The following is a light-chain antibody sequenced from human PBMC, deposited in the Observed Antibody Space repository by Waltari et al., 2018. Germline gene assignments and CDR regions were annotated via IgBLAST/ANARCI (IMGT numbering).Light chain of an antibody. CDR3: QQYDSSPLT. CDR1: QSISSS. V-gene: IGKV3-20*01. CDR2: GAS. J-gene: IGKJ1*01. Sequence: EIVLTQSPVTLSSSPGERATLYCRASQSISSSLVWYQQKPGQPPRRLIFGASGRATGIPYRFSGSGSWTEFTLTIRRLGPEDFALYYFQQYDSSPLTVGQGTKVEIK.